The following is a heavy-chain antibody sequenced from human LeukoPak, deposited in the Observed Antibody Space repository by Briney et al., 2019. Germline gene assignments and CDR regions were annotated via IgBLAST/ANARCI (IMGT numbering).Heavy chain of an antibody. Sequence: TASETLSLTCTVSGGSISSSSYYWGWIRQPPGKGLEWIGSIYYSGSTYYNPSLKSRVTISVDTSKNQFSLKLSSVTAADTAVYYCASYGDYSRGSGYYYYYYMDVWGKGTTVTVSS. D-gene: IGHD4-17*01. J-gene: IGHJ6*03. CDR3: ASYGDYSRGSGYYYYYYMDV. V-gene: IGHV4-39*01. CDR2: IYYSGST. CDR1: GGSISSSSYY.